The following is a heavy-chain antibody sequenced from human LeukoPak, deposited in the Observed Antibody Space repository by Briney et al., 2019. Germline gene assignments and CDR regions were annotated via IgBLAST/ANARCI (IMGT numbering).Heavy chain of an antibody. Sequence: PGGSLRLSCAASGFTFSSYAMSWLRQAPGKGLEWVSAISGSGGTTYYADSVKGRFTISRDNSKNTLYLQMNSLRAEDTAVYYCENSGYCSRGCDAFDMWGEGTMVTVSS. D-gene: IGHD3-22*01. J-gene: IGHJ3*02. CDR2: ISGSGGTT. CDR1: GFTFSSYA. CDR3: ENSGYCSRGCDAFDM. V-gene: IGHV3-23*01.